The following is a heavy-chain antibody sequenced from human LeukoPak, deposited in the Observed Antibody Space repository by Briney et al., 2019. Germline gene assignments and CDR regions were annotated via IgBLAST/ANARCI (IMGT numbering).Heavy chain of an antibody. CDR3: ARDSGSRGSSGYYYRGRFDY. V-gene: IGHV3-66*01. CDR1: GFTVSSNY. J-gene: IGHJ4*02. D-gene: IGHD3-22*01. Sequence: GGSLRLSCAASGFTVSSNYMSWVRQAPGKGLEWVSVIYSGGSTYYADSVKGRFTISRDNSKNTLYLQMNSLRAEDTAVYYCARDSGSRGSSGYYYRGRFDYWGQGTLVTVSS. CDR2: IYSGGST.